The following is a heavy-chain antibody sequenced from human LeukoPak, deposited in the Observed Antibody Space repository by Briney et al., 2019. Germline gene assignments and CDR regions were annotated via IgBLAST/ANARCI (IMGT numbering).Heavy chain of an antibody. CDR3: ARVSAGKGEGLDY. D-gene: IGHD6-19*01. Sequence: GGPLRLSCAASGFTFSSYHMHWVRQATGKGLEWGSAIGTAGDTYYPGSVKGRFTISRENAKNSLYLQMNSLRAGDTAVYYCARVSAGKGEGLDYWGQGPLVTVSS. CDR1: GFTFSSYH. V-gene: IGHV3-13*01. CDR2: IGTAGDT. J-gene: IGHJ4*02.